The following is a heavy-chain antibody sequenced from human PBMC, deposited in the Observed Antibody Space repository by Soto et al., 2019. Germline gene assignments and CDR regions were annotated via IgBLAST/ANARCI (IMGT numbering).Heavy chain of an antibody. CDR2: IYYSGST. CDR3: ARDSVEPPFYGMDV. CDR1: GGYISSYY. J-gene: IGHJ6*02. D-gene: IGHD1-1*01. Sequence: ETLSLTCTLSGGYISSYYWSWIQQPPAKGLEWIGYIYYSGSTNYNPSLKSRVAISVDTSKNQFSLKLSSVTAADTAVYYCARDSVEPPFYGMDVWGQGTTVTVSS. V-gene: IGHV4-59*01.